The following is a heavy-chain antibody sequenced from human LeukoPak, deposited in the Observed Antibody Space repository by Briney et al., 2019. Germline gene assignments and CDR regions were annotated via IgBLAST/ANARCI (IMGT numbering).Heavy chain of an antibody. J-gene: IGHJ4*02. D-gene: IGHD3-10*01. CDR2: ISYDGSNK. Sequence: GGSLRLSCAASGFTFSGYAMHWVRQAPGKGLEWVAVISYDGSNKYYADFVKGRFTISRDNSKNTLYLQMNSPRAEDTAVYYCARDYGSGSYYTQNWGQGTLVTVSS. CDR1: GFTFSGYA. V-gene: IGHV3-30*04. CDR3: ARDYGSGSYYTQN.